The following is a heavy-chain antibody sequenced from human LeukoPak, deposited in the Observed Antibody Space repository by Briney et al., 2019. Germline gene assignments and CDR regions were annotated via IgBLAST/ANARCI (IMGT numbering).Heavy chain of an antibody. V-gene: IGHV3-53*01. CDR1: GFTFSSYA. CDR3: AREDGIAAAGFDP. Sequence: TGGSLRLSCAASGFTFSSYAMSWVRQAPGKGLEWVSVIYSGGSTYYADSVKGRFTISRDNSKNTLYLQMNSLRAEDTAVYYCAREDGIAAAGFDPWGQGTLVTVSS. D-gene: IGHD6-13*01. CDR2: IYSGGST. J-gene: IGHJ5*02.